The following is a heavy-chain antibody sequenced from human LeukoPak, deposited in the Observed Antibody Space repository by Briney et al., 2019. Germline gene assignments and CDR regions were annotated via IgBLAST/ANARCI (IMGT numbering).Heavy chain of an antibody. Sequence: GGSLRLSCAASGFTFSNYWMTWVRQAPGKGLEWVANIKEDGSEIFYVDSVKGRFTISRDNARNSLYLQMNSLRAEDTAVYYCTRTPDGVDYWAREPWSPSPQ. D-gene: IGHD3-10*01. J-gene: IGHJ4*02. CDR2: IKEDGSEI. V-gene: IGHV3-7*01. CDR1: GFTFSNYW. CDR3: TRTPDGVDY.